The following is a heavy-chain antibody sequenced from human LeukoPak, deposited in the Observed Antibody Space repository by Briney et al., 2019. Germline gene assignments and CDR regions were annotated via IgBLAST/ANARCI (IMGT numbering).Heavy chain of an antibody. CDR1: GYTFSNYA. D-gene: IGHD1-26*01. Sequence: ASVKVSCKASGYTFSNYAITWVRQAPGQGLEWMGWISGHNDNPNYAQKFQGRVTMTADTSTSTAYMELRSLRSDDTAVYYCARGIVGATPVYYYYGMDVWGQGTTVTVSS. CDR3: ARGIVGATPVYYYYGMDV. J-gene: IGHJ6*02. V-gene: IGHV1-18*01. CDR2: ISGHNDNP.